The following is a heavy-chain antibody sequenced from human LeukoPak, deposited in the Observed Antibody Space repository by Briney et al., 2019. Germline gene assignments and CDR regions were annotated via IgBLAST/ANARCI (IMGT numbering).Heavy chain of an antibody. CDR3: ARGVVRGVRPYYHYMDV. V-gene: IGHV3-7*01. J-gene: IGHJ6*03. Sequence: GGSLRLSCAASGFTFSSYWMSWVRQAPGKGLEWVANIKQDGSEKYYVDSVKGRFTISRDNAKNSLYLQMNSLRAEDTAVYYCARGVVRGVRPYYHYMDVWGKGTTVTISS. CDR2: IKQDGSEK. CDR1: GFTFSSYW. D-gene: IGHD3-10*01.